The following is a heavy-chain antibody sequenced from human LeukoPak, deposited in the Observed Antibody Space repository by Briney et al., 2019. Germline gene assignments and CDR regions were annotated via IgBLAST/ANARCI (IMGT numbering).Heavy chain of an antibody. CDR2: IIPIFGTA. J-gene: IGHJ4*02. CDR3: ARSKRQGGYFDY. Sequence: ASVKVSCKASGGTFSSYAISWVRQAPGQGLEWMGGIIPIFGTANYAQKLQGRVTMTTDTSTSTAYMELSRLRSDDTAVYYCARSKRQGGYFDYWGQGTLVTVSS. V-gene: IGHV1-69*05. CDR1: GGTFSSYA. D-gene: IGHD3-16*01.